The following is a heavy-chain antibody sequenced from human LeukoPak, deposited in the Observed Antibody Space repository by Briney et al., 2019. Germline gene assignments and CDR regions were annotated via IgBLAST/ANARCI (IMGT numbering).Heavy chain of an antibody. V-gene: IGHV4-59*08. J-gene: IGHJ4*02. CDR1: GGSISHYY. CDR2: IYYSGST. CDR3: ARAPGYSYGTGGYYFDY. D-gene: IGHD5-18*01. Sequence: SETLSLTCTVSGGSISHYYWSWIRQPPGKGLEWIGYIYYSGSTNYNPSLKSRVTISVDTSNNQFSLKLSSVTAADTAVYYCARAPGYSYGTGGYYFDYWGQGTLVTVSS.